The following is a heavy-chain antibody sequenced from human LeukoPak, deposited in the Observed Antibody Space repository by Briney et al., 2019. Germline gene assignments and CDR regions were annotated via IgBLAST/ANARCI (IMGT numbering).Heavy chain of an antibody. V-gene: IGHV5-51*01. CDR1: GYRFTSYW. J-gene: IGHJ6*04. CDR2: INPGDSDT. CDR3: ARHVSWVKGMDV. D-gene: IGHD1-26*01. Sequence: GESLKISCKGSGYRFTSYWIGWVRQMPGKGLEWMGIINPGDSDTRYSPSFQGQVILSADKSISTAYLQWSSLKASDRAMYSCARHVSWVKGMDVWGKPSTVIASS.